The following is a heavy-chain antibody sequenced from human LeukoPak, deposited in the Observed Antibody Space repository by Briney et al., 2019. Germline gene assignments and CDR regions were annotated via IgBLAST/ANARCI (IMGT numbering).Heavy chain of an antibody. Sequence: GGSLRLSCAASGFTFSSYGMNWVRQAPGKGLEWVSSISGTSAYIYYADSVRGRFTISRDNPKNSLYLQMNSLRAEDTAVYFCARKLTGSFDIWGQGTMVTVSS. J-gene: IGHJ3*02. CDR1: GFTFSSYG. V-gene: IGHV3-21*01. CDR2: ISGTSAYI. D-gene: IGHD7-27*01. CDR3: ARKLTGSFDI.